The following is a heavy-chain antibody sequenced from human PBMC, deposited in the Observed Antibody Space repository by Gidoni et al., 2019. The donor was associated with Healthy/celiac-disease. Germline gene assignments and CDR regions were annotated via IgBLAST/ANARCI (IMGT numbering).Heavy chain of an antibody. V-gene: IGHV1-18*04. Sequence: QVQLVQSGAEVKKPGASVKVSCKASGYTFTSYGISWVRQAPGQGLEWMGWISAYNGNTNYAQKLQGRVTMTTDTSTSTAYMELRSLRSDDTAVYYCARDLGVTYYYYYGMDVWGQGTTVTVSS. J-gene: IGHJ6*02. D-gene: IGHD3-22*01. CDR3: ARDLGVTYYYYYGMDV. CDR1: GYTFTSYG. CDR2: ISAYNGNT.